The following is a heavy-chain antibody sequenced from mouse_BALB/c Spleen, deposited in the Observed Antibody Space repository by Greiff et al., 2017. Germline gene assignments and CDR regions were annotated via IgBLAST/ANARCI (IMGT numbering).Heavy chain of an antibody. J-gene: IGHJ2*01. CDR1: GFTFSDYG. Sequence: EVMLVESGGGLVQPGGSRKLSCAASGFTFSDYGMAWVRQAPGKGPEWVAFISNLAYSIYYADTVTGRFTISRENAKNTLYLEMSSLRSEDTAMYYCAREYGNRFDYWGQGTTLTVSS. V-gene: IGHV5-15*02. CDR2: ISNLAYSI. D-gene: IGHD2-10*02. CDR3: AREYGNRFDY.